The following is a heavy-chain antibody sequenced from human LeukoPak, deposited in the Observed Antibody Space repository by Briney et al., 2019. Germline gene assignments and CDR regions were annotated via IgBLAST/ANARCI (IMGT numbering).Heavy chain of an antibody. V-gene: IGHV1-2*02. D-gene: IGHD3-22*01. CDR1: GYTFTGYY. J-gene: IGHJ4*02. Sequence: ASVKVSCKASGYTFTGYYMYWVRQATGQGLEWMGWIHPNSGGTNYAQKFQGRVTMTRDTSISTAYMELSRLRSDDTAVYYCARTYYYDSSGPVTDYWGQGTLVTVSS. CDR2: IHPNSGGT. CDR3: ARTYYYDSSGPVTDY.